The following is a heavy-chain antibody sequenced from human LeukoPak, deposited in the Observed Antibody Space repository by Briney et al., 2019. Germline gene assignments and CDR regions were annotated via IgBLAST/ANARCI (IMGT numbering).Heavy chain of an antibody. V-gene: IGHV4-59*08. CDR3: AILAVGYGGYNWFDP. J-gene: IGHJ5*02. CDR1: GGSISSYY. D-gene: IGHD5-12*01. Sequence: SETLSLTCTISGGSISSYYWSWIRQPPGKGLEWIGYIYYSGSTNYNPSLKSRVTISVDTSKNQFSLKLSSVTAAVTAVYYCAILAVGYGGYNWFDPWGQGTLVTVSS. CDR2: IYYSGST.